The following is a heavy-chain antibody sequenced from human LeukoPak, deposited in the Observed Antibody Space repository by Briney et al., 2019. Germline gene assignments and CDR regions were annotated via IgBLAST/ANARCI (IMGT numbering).Heavy chain of an antibody. CDR2: IIPILGIA. CDR1: GGTFSSYA. J-gene: IGHJ3*02. V-gene: IGHV1-69*04. D-gene: IGHD3-22*01. Sequence: SVKVSCKASGGTFSSYAISWVRQAPGQGLEWMGRIIPILGIANYAQKFQGRVTITADKSTSTAYMELSSLRSEDTAVYYCASGYDSSGYAGDIWGQGTMVTVSS. CDR3: ASGYDSSGYAGDI.